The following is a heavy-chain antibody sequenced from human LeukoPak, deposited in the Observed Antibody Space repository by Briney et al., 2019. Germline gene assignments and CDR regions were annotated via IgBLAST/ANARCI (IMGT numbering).Heavy chain of an antibody. CDR1: GYTFTGYY. D-gene: IGHD3-22*01. CDR2: INPNSGGI. Sequence: ASVKVSCKASGYTFTGYYMHWVRQAPGQGLEWMGWINPNSGGINYAQKFQGRVTMTRDTSISTAYMELSRLRSDDTAVYYCARDQGYYDSSGYPDYWGQGTLVTVSS. CDR3: ARDQGYYDSSGYPDY. J-gene: IGHJ4*02. V-gene: IGHV1-2*02.